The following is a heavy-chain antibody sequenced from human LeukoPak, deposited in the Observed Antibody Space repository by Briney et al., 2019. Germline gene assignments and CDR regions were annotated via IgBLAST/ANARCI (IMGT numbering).Heavy chain of an antibody. Sequence: GGSLRLSCAASGFTFSSYEMNWVRQAPGKGLEWVSYISSSGSTIYYADSVKGRFTISRDNAKNSLYLQMNSLRAEDTAVYYCARVWVYLDYWGPGTLVTVSS. CDR2: ISSSGSTI. V-gene: IGHV3-48*03. J-gene: IGHJ4*02. D-gene: IGHD3-10*01. CDR1: GFTFSSYE. CDR3: ARVWVYLDY.